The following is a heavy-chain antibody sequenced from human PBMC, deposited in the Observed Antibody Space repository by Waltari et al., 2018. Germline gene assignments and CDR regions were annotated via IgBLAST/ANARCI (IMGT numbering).Heavy chain of an antibody. D-gene: IGHD5-18*01. J-gene: IGHJ4*02. CDR2: MNPHIGNT. CDR3: ARRGGIQLWFTPVRLYYFDY. Sequence: QVQLVQSGAEVKKPGASVKVSCKASGYTFTSYDINWVRQATGQGLEWMGWMNPHIGNTGYAQKFQDRVTMTRNTSISTAYMELSSLRSEDTAVYYCARRGGIQLWFTPVRLYYFDYWGQGTLVTVSS. CDR1: GYTFTSYD. V-gene: IGHV1-8*01.